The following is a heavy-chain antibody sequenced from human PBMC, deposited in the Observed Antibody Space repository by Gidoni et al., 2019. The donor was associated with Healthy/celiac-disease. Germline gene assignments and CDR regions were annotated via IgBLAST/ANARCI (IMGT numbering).Heavy chain of an antibody. Sequence: EVQLVESGGGLVKPGRSLRLSCTASGFTFGDYAMSWFRQAPGKGLEWVGFIRSKAYGGTTEYAASVKGRFTISRDDSKSIAYLQMNSLKTEDTAVYYCTRAAYCGGDCYSSNWGQGTLVTVSS. V-gene: IGHV3-49*05. CDR2: IRSKAYGGTT. D-gene: IGHD2-21*02. CDR1: GFTFGDYA. CDR3: TRAAYCGGDCYSSN. J-gene: IGHJ4*02.